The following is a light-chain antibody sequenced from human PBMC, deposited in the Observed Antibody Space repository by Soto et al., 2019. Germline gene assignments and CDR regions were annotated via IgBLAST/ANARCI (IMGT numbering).Light chain of an antibody. J-gene: IGLJ1*01. CDR1: SSNIGAGYD. CDR3: QSYGSSPSANFV. V-gene: IGLV1-40*01. Sequence: QSALTQPPSVSGAPGQRVTISCTGSSSNIGAGYDVHWYQQLPGEAPKLLIYGNDNRPSGVPERFSGSKSGTSASLAITGLRADDEADYYCQSYGSSPSANFVFGTGTKATVL. CDR2: GND.